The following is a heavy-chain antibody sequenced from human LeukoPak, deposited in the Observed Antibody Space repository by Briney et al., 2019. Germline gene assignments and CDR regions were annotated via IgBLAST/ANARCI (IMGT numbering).Heavy chain of an antibody. Sequence: PSETLSLTCTVSGGSISSYYWSWIRQPPGKGLEWIGYIYYSGSTNYNPSLKSRVTISVDTSNNQFSLNLSSVTAADTAVYYCARDHSGTYFGFYYYGMDVWGQGTTVTVSS. D-gene: IGHD1-26*01. V-gene: IGHV4-59*12. CDR1: GGSISSYY. CDR2: IYYSGST. J-gene: IGHJ6*02. CDR3: ARDHSGTYFGFYYYGMDV.